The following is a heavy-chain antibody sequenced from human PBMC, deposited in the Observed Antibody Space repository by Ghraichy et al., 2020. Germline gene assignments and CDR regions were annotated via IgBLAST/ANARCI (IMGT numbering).Heavy chain of an antibody. V-gene: IGHV1-18*04. CDR2: ISAYNGNT. D-gene: IGHD1-26*01. J-gene: IGHJ3*02. CDR3: ARLKWELLQPPSAFDI. CDR1: GYTFTSYG. Sequence: ASVKVSCKASGYTFTSYGISWVRQAPGQGLEWMGWISAYNGNTNYAQKLQGRVTMTTDTSTSTAYMELRSLRSDDTAVYYCARLKWELLQPPSAFDIWGQGTMVTVSS.